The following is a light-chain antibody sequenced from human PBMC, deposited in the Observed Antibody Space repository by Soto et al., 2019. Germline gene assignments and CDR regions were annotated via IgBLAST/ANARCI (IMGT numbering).Light chain of an antibody. CDR1: SSDVGGYNY. V-gene: IGLV2-14*01. J-gene: IGLJ1*01. CDR2: EVS. CDR3: SSYSGTNNYV. Sequence: QSALTQPASVSGSPGQSITISCTGTSSDVGGYNYVSWYQQHPGKAPKPMIYEVSNRPSGVSNRFSGSKSGNTASLTVSGLQAEDEADYYCSSYSGTNNYVFGTGTKVTVL.